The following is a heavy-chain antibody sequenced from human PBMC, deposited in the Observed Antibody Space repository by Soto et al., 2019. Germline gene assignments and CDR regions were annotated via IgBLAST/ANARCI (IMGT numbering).Heavy chain of an antibody. CDR2: IIPIFGTA. J-gene: IGHJ6*02. Sequence: QVQLVQSGAEVKKPGSSVKVSCKASGGTFSSYAISWVRQAPGQGLEWMGGIIPIFGTANYAQKFQGIVTITADEATSTAYMELSSLRSEDTAGYYCAIDEITMVRGVSIGFDYYGMDVWGQGTTVTGSS. V-gene: IGHV1-69*01. CDR3: AIDEITMVRGVSIGFDYYGMDV. D-gene: IGHD3-10*01. CDR1: GGTFSSYA.